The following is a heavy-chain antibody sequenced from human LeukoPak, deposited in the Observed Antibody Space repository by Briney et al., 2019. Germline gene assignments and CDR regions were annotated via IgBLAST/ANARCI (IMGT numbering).Heavy chain of an antibody. D-gene: IGHD3-22*01. CDR1: GFTFSTYI. J-gene: IGHJ4*02. CDR3: ARSVFNYYDSAWYFDY. Sequence: PGGSLRLSCAASGFTFSTYIMSWVRQAPGKGLEWVADISGSGDSTHYADSVKGRFTISRDNSRNTLYLQVNSLRAEDTAVYYCARSVFNYYDSAWYFDYWGQGTLVTVSS. CDR2: ISGSGDST. V-gene: IGHV3-23*01.